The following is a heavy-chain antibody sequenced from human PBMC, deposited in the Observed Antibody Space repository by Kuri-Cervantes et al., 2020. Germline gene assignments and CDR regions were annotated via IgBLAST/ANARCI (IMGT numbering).Heavy chain of an antibody. Sequence: ASVKVSCKVSGYTLTELSMHWVRQAPGKGLEWMGGFDPEDGETIYAQKFQGWVTMTRDTSISTAYMELSRLRSDDTAVYYCAREGYSSSWYSALHFDYWGQGTLVTVSS. D-gene: IGHD6-13*01. CDR3: AREGYSSSWYSALHFDY. CDR1: GYTLTELS. J-gene: IGHJ4*02. V-gene: IGHV1-24*01. CDR2: FDPEDGET.